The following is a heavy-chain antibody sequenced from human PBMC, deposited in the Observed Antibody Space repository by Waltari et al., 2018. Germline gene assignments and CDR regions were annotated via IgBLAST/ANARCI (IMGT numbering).Heavy chain of an antibody. Sequence: QVQLVQSGAEVKKPGASVKVSCKVSGYTLTELSMHWVRQAPGKGLEWMGGFDPEDGETIYAQKFQGRVTITADESTSTAYMELSSLRSEDTAVYYCARGDSSGWYACMDVWGQGTTVTVSS. CDR3: ARGDSSGWYACMDV. D-gene: IGHD6-19*01. CDR2: FDPEDGET. CDR1: GYTLTELS. V-gene: IGHV1-24*01. J-gene: IGHJ6*02.